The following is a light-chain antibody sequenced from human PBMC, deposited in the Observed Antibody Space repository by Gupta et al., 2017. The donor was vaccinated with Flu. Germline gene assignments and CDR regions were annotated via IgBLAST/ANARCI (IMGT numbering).Light chain of an antibody. Sequence: DILLTQSPATLSLSPGERAVLSCRASQDVGSFLAWYQHKPGQAPRLLIYDASKRATGIPARFSGSGSGTDFTLTISSLEPEDFAVYYCQEPRTTFGQGTRLDSK. CDR2: DAS. J-gene: IGKJ5*01. CDR3: QEPRTT. CDR1: QDVGSF. V-gene: IGKV3D-11*01.